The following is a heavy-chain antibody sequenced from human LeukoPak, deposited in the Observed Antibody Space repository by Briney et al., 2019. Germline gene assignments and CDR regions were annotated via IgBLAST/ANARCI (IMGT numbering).Heavy chain of an antibody. CDR3: AKAQTDLGYYYYYYMDV. CDR2: ISGSGGST. Sequence: GGSLRLSCAASGFTFSSYAMSWVRQAPGKGLEWVSAISGSGGSTYYADSVKGRFTISRDNSKNTLYLQMNSLRAEDTAVYYCAKAQTDLGYYYYYYMDVWGKGTTVTVSS. J-gene: IGHJ6*03. V-gene: IGHV3-23*01. CDR1: GFTFSSYA.